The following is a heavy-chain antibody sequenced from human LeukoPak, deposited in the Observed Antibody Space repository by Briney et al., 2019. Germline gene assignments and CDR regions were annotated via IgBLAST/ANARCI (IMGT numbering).Heavy chain of an antibody. CDR2: VSEDAGEQ. D-gene: IGHD3-16*01. J-gene: IGHJ4*02. V-gene: IGHV3-7*03. Sequence: SGGSLRLSCAASGFAFSSSWMTWVRQSPGKGVEWVASVSEDAGEQHYLDSVRGRYIISRDNARNSLYLQMNNLRGEDTAVYYCAKGGHVDFCGRGTLVTVSS. CDR3: AKGGHVDF. CDR1: GFAFSSSW.